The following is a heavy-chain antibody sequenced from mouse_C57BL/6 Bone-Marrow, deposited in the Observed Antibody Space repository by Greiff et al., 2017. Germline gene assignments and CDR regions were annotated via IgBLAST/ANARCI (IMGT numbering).Heavy chain of an antibody. CDR1: GYTFTSYW. J-gene: IGHJ2*01. CDR3: ARWFITTVVDH. CDR2: IDPSDSYT. V-gene: IGHV1-69*01. D-gene: IGHD1-1*01. Sequence: QVQLQQPGAELVMPGASVKLSCKASGYTFTSYWMHWVKQRPGQGLEWIGEIDPSDSYTNYNQKFKGKSTLTVDKASSTAYMQLSSLTSEDSAVYYCARWFITTVVDHWGQGTTLTVSS.